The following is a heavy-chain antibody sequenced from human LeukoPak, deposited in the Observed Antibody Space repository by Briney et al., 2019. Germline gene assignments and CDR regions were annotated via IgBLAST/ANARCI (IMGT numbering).Heavy chain of an antibody. V-gene: IGHV4-59*01. Sequence: KSSETLSLTCTVSGGSISSYHWSWIRQPPGKGLEWIGYVYYSGSTNYNPSLKSRVTISVDTSKNQFSLKLKSVSAADTAVYYCARVKGVSPPTSDASDIWGQGTMVTVSS. CDR1: GGSISSYH. CDR3: ARVKGVSPPTSDASDI. CDR2: VYYSGST. D-gene: IGHD1-14*01. J-gene: IGHJ3*02.